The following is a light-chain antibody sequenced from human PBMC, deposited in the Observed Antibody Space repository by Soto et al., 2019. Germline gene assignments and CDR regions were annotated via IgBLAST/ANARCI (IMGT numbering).Light chain of an antibody. CDR1: HDISTY. Sequence: DIPLTQSPSLLSASVGDRVTITCRASHDISTYLAWYQQKPGKAPKLMIYEASTLQSGVPSRFSGSGSGTEFTLTISGLLPEDFATYHCQHLNTLPFTFGKGTRL. V-gene: IGKV1-9*01. CDR2: EAS. CDR3: QHLNTLPFT. J-gene: IGKJ5*01.